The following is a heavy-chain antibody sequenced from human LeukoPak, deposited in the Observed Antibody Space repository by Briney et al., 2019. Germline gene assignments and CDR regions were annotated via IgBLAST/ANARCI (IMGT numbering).Heavy chain of an antibody. Sequence: SETLSLTCAVYGGSFSGYYWSWIRQPPGKGLEWIGEINHSGSTNYNPSLKSRVTISVDTSKNQFSLKLSSVTAADTAVYYCARYSMGYGSGSSDVFDIWGQGTMVTVSS. D-gene: IGHD3-10*01. CDR2: INHSGST. CDR3: ARYSMGYGSGSSDVFDI. V-gene: IGHV4-34*01. CDR1: GGSFSGYY. J-gene: IGHJ3*02.